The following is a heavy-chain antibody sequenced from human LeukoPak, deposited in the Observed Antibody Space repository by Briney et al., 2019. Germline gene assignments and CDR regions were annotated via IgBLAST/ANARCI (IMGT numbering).Heavy chain of an antibody. CDR1: GGSFGIYY. CDR3: AGPGAGDLDY. D-gene: IGHD3-10*01. Sequence: PSESLSLTCAVYGGSFGIYYWSWIRQPPRRGLEWIGEINHSGSTNYNPSLKSRVTISVDMSENQFSMKLSSVTAADTAVYYCAGPGAGDLDYWGQGTLVTVSS. J-gene: IGHJ4*02. CDR2: INHSGST. V-gene: IGHV4-34*01.